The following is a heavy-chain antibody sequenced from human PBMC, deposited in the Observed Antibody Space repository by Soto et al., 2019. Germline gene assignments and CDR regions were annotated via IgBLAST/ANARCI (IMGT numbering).Heavy chain of an antibody. CDR1: GYTFTSYY. Sequence: GASVKVSCKASGYTFTSYYMHWVRQAPGQGLEWMGIINPSGGSTSYAQKFQCRVTMTRDTSTSTVYMELSSLRSEDTAVYYCAWGIAAAGGYYYYYGMDVWGQVTTVTVSS. CDR3: AWGIAAAGGYYYYYGMDV. J-gene: IGHJ6*02. D-gene: IGHD6-13*01. CDR2: INPSGGST. V-gene: IGHV1-46*01.